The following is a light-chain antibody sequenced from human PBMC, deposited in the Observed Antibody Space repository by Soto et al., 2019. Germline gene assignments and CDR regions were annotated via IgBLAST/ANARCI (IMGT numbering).Light chain of an antibody. J-gene: IGLJ3*02. CDR1: TSDVGAYLL. CDR2: EGN. V-gene: IGLV2-23*01. Sequence: QSALAQPASVSGSPGQSISVSCSGSTSDVGAYLLVSWYQQHPGKAPKLIVYEGNKRPSGISHRFSGSKSGNAASLTISGLQAEDEADYYCFSYAGGSSWVFGGGTKVTVL. CDR3: FSYAGGSSWV.